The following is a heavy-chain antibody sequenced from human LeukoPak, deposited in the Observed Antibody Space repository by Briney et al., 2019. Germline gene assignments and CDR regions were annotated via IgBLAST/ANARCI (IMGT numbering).Heavy chain of an antibody. CDR2: ISSSSSYI. V-gene: IGHV3-21*01. D-gene: IGHD6-19*01. CDR1: GFTFSSYA. J-gene: IGHJ4*02. Sequence: GGSLRLSCAASGFTFSSYAMGWVRQAPGKGLEWVSSISSSSSYIYYADSVKGRFTISRDNAKNSLYLQMNSLRAEDTAVYYCARTPGSSGWYYFDYWGQGTLVTVSS. CDR3: ARTPGSSGWYYFDY.